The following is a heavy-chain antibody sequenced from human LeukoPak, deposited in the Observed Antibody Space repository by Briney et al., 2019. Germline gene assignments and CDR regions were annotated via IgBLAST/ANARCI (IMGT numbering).Heavy chain of an antibody. D-gene: IGHD3-22*01. CDR1: GFTFSSYD. Sequence: GGSLRLSCAASGFTFSSYDMTWVRQAPGKGLGWVSSISSSSTYIYYADSVKGRFTISRDNAKNSLYLQMNSLRAEDTAVYYCARSALTMIVGVIYYFDYWGQGTLVTVSS. CDR3: ARSALTMIVGVIYYFDY. V-gene: IGHV3-21*01. CDR2: ISSSSTYI. J-gene: IGHJ4*02.